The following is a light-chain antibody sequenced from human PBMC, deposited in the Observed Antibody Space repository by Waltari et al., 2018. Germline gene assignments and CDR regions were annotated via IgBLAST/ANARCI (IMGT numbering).Light chain of an antibody. CDR3: QQYGSSPLFT. CDR1: QSVSNSY. V-gene: IGKV3-20*01. Sequence: ESVLTQSTGTLSLSPGERATLSCRASQSVSNSYLAWYQQKPGQAPRLLIYGAYSRATGIPDRFSGSGSGTDFTLTISRLEPEDFAVYYCQQYGSSPLFTFGPGTKVDIK. J-gene: IGKJ3*01. CDR2: GAY.